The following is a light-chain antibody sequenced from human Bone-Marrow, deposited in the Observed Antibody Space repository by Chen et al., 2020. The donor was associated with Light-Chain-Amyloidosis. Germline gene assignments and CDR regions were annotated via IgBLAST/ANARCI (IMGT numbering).Light chain of an antibody. CDR2: GNN. J-gene: IGLJ3*02. CDR1: SSNIGAASD. Sequence: QSVLTPPPSVSGAPGQRVTIPCPGSSSNIGAASDVHWYQQHPGTAPNLLIYGNNNRPSGVPDRFSGSWAGTSASLTITGLQAEDEADYYCLSDDTGLSVVFGGGTKLTVL. CDR3: LSDDTGLSVV. V-gene: IGLV1-40*01.